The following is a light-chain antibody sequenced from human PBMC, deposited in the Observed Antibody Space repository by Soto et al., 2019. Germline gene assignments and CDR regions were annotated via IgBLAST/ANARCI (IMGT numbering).Light chain of an antibody. J-gene: IGLJ3*02. CDR2: TNN. CDR1: TSNIGSNA. Sequence: QSVVTQPLSASGTPGQWVTISCSGGTSNIGSNAVNWYQQLPGTAPKLLIYTNNQRPSGVPDQFSGSKSGTSASLAISGLQSEDEADYYCAAWDDSLNGPVFGGGTKLTVL. CDR3: AAWDDSLNGPV. V-gene: IGLV1-44*01.